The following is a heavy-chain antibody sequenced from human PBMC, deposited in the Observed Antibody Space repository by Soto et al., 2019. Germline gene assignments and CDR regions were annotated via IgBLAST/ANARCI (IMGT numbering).Heavy chain of an antibody. V-gene: IGHV4-59*01. D-gene: IGHD3-22*01. J-gene: IGHJ3*02. CDR1: GCSISSYY. Sequence: SETLSLTCTVSGCSISSYYWSWIRQPPGKGLEWIGYIYYSGSTNYNPSLKSRVTISVDTSKNQFSLKLSSVTAADTAVYYCASAFSGYYYTDAFDIWGQGTMVTVSS. CDR3: ASAFSGYYYTDAFDI. CDR2: IYYSGST.